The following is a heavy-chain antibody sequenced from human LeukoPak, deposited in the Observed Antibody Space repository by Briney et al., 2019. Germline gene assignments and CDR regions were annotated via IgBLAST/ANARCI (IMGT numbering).Heavy chain of an antibody. D-gene: IGHD2-21*01. CDR3: ARVDSLDAFDI. CDR1: GGSISSGDYY. Sequence: SETLSLTCTVSGGSISSGDYYWSWIRQPPGKGLEWIGYIYYSGSTYYNPSLKSRVTISVDTFKNQFSLKLSSVTAADTAVYYCARVDSLDAFDIRGQGTMVTVSS. V-gene: IGHV4-30-4*02. J-gene: IGHJ3*02. CDR2: IYYSGST.